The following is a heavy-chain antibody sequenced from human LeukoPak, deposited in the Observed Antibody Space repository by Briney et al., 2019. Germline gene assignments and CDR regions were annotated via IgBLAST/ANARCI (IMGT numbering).Heavy chain of an antibody. V-gene: IGHV4-59*01. CDR1: GGSISSYY. CDR3: ARDHCSSTSCYVGWFDP. CDR2: IYYSGST. Sequence: SETLSLTCTVSGGSISSYYWSRIRQPPGKGLEWIGYIYYSGSTNYNPSLKSRVTISVDTSKNQFSLKLSSVTAADTAVYYCARDHCSSTSCYVGWFDPWGQGTLVTVSS. J-gene: IGHJ5*02. D-gene: IGHD2-2*01.